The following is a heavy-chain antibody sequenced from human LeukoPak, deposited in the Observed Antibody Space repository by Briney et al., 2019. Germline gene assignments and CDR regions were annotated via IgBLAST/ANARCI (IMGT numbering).Heavy chain of an antibody. Sequence: GGSLRLSCAASGFTFSHYAMHWVRQAPGKGLEWVSAISGSGGSTYYADSVKGRFTISRDNSKNTLYLQMNSLRAEDTAVYYCAKAPGVAGSAFFYYGMDVWGQGTTVTVSS. D-gene: IGHD6-19*01. CDR2: ISGSGGST. CDR3: AKAPGVAGSAFFYYGMDV. CDR1: GFTFSHYA. V-gene: IGHV3-23*01. J-gene: IGHJ6*02.